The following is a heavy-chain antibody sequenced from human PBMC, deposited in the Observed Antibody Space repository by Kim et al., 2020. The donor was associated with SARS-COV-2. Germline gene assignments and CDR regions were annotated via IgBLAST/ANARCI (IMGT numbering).Heavy chain of an antibody. CDR1: GGSISSSSYY. CDR2: IYYSGST. D-gene: IGHD5-18*01. V-gene: IGHV4-39*01. CDR3: ARLQGWIQLWYFDY. Sequence: SETLSLTCTVSGGSISSSSYYWGWIRQPPGKGLEWIGSIYYSGSTYYNPSLKSRVTISVDTSKNQFSLKLSSGTAADTAVYYCARLQGWIQLWYFDYWGQGTLVTVSS. J-gene: IGHJ4*02.